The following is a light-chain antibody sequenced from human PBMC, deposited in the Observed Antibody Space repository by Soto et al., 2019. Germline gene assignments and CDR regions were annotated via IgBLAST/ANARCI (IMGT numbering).Light chain of an antibody. CDR3: QQYVTSPYT. CDR1: QSISSSA. V-gene: IGKV3-20*01. J-gene: IGKJ2*01. CDR2: GSS. Sequence: DIVLTQSPGTLSLSPGERVLLSCRTSQSISSSALAWYQQKPGQAPSLLIYGSSRRATGIPDRFSGSGSGTDFTLTISSLEPEDFAVYFCQQYVTSPYTFGQGTKLEI.